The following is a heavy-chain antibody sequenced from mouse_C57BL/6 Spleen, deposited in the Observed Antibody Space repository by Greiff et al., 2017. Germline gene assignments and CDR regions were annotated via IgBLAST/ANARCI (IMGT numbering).Heavy chain of an antibody. D-gene: IGHD2-4*01. J-gene: IGHJ2*01. V-gene: IGHV1-81*01. Sequence: QVQLQQSGAELARPGASVKLSCKASGYTFTSYGISWVKQRTGQGLEWIGEIYPRRGNTYYNEKFKGKATLTVAKSSSTAYMDLRSLTSEDSAVYVGARSTDSYYCYCGGQGSTHTVSS. CDR3: ARSTDSYYCYC. CDR1: GYTFTSYG. CDR2: IYPRRGNT.